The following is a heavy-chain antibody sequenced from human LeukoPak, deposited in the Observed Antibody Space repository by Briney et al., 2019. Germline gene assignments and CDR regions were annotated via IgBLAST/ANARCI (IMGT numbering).Heavy chain of an antibody. Sequence: ASVKVSCKASGYTFTSYGISWVRQAPGQGLELVGWISAYNGNSNYAQKLQGRVTMTTDTSTSTAYMELRSLRSDDTAVYYCARDEAGGEDAFDIWGQGTMVTVSS. CDR2: ISAYNGNS. CDR3: ARDEAGGEDAFDI. J-gene: IGHJ3*02. D-gene: IGHD4-17*01. V-gene: IGHV1-18*01. CDR1: GYTFTSYG.